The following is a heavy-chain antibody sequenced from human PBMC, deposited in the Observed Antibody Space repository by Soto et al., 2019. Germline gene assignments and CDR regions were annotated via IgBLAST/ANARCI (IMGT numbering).Heavy chain of an antibody. CDR3: ARDWYDILTGFIFQHY. D-gene: IGHD3-9*01. V-gene: IGHV3-30-3*01. CDR2: ISYDGSNK. CDR1: GFTFSSYA. Sequence: GGSLRLSCAASGFTFSSYAMHWVRQAPGKGLEWVAVISYDGSNKYYADSVKGRFTISRDNSKNTLYLQMNSLRAEDTAVYYCARDWYDILTGFIFQHYWGQGTLVTVSS. J-gene: IGHJ4*02.